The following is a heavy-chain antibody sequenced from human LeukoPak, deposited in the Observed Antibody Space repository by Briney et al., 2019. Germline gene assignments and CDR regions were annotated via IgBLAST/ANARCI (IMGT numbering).Heavy chain of an antibody. CDR2: IYAGDADT. J-gene: IGHJ4*02. CDR3: ARFRGELMDGFDF. V-gene: IGHV5-51*01. Sequence: GDSLKISCKGSGHSFSTDWIAWVRQMPGKGLEGMGVIYAGDADTRYSPSFQGQVTISADKSLNTAYLQWTNLKASDTAMYSCARFRGELMDGFDFWGQGTLVTVSS. CDR1: GHSFSTDW. D-gene: IGHD1-7*01.